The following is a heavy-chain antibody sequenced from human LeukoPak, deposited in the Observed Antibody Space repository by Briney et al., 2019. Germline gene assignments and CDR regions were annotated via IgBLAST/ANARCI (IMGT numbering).Heavy chain of an antibody. CDR3: ARGDDYGDYPFDY. V-gene: IGHV4-39*07. D-gene: IGHD4-17*01. CDR1: GGSISSSSYY. Sequence: SETLSLTCTVSGGSISSSSYYWGWIRQPPGKGLEWIGSIYYSGSTYYNPSLKSRVTISVVTSKNQFSLKLSSVTAADTAVYYCARGDDYGDYPFDYWGQGTLVTVSS. CDR2: IYYSGST. J-gene: IGHJ4*02.